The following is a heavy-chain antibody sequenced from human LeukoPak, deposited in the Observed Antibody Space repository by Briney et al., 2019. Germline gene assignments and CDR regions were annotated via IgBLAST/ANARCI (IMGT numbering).Heavy chain of an antibody. CDR2: INHSGST. CDR1: GGSFSGYY. Sequence: PSETLSLTCAVYGGSFSGYYWSWIRQPPGKGLEWIGEINHSGSTNYNPSLKRRVTISVDTSKNQFSLKLSSVTAADTAVYYCARGGDYYGSGTHAFDIWGQGTMVTVSS. CDR3: ARGGDYYGSGTHAFDI. V-gene: IGHV4-34*01. J-gene: IGHJ3*02. D-gene: IGHD3-10*01.